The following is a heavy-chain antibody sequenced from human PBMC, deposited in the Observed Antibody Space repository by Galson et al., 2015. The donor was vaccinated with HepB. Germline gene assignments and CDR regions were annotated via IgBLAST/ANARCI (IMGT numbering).Heavy chain of an antibody. D-gene: IGHD6-13*01. Sequence: ETLSLTCSVSGGSTTSRSYYWGWIRQPPGKGLEWIGSINYSGSTYYNPSLKTRVIISVDTSMNQFSLRLTSVTAADTAVYHCARDLQAAGYRYYYGMDVWGQGTTVTVSS. CDR1: GGSTTSRSYY. V-gene: IGHV4-39*07. J-gene: IGHJ6*02. CDR3: ARDLQAAGYRYYYGMDV. CDR2: INYSGST.